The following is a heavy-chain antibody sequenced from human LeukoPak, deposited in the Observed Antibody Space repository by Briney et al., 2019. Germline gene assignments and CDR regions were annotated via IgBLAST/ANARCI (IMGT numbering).Heavy chain of an antibody. V-gene: IGHV4-30-2*01. CDR3: ARAPQLGDLVGY. D-gene: IGHD1-26*01. CDR1: GGSISSGGYY. CDR2: IYYSGTT. Sequence: SETLSLTCTVSGGSISSGGYYWNWIRQAPGKGLEWIGYIYYSGTTYYNPSLKSRVTISVDRSKNQFSLKLTSVTAADTAVYYSARAPQLGDLVGYWGQGTLVTVSS. J-gene: IGHJ4*02.